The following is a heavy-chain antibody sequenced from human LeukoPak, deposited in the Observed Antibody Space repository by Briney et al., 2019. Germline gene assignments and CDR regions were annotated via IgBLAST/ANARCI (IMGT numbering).Heavy chain of an antibody. CDR1: GFTFDDYA. D-gene: IGHD5-18*01. V-gene: IGHV3-20*04. Sequence: RSGGSLRLSCAASGFTFDDYAMNWVRQVPGRGLEWVSGINWNGRITEYADSMKDRFTISRQNTKNSLYLYMNNLGGEDTALYFCARGSVQLWLRDTYYYMDVWGKGTTVTVSS. CDR2: INWNGRIT. CDR3: ARGSVQLWLRDTYYYMDV. J-gene: IGHJ6*03.